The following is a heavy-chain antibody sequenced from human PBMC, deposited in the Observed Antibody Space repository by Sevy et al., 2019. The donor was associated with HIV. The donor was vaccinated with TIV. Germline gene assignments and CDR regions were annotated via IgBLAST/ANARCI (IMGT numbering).Heavy chain of an antibody. CDR3: SRPYGSGSWEAFDL. J-gene: IGHJ3*01. CDR2: ISFRNNYI. CDR1: GFTFNSYT. D-gene: IGHD3-10*01. V-gene: IGHV3-21*01. Sequence: GGSLRLSCTASGFTFNSYTMNCVRQAPGKGLEGVSSISFRNNYIYYADSVKGRFTISRDNARNSLFLQINSLRVEDTALYYCSRPYGSGSWEAFDLWGRGTLVTVSS.